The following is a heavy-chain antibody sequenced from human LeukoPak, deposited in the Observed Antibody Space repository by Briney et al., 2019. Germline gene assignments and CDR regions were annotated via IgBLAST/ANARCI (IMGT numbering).Heavy chain of an antibody. CDR2: TRGNGDST. J-gene: IGHJ4*02. CDR1: GFTFSNYA. CDR3: ARVSYCSSVSCYILDY. V-gene: IGHV3-64*01. Sequence: GGSLRLSCAASGFTFSNYAMDWVRQAPGKGLEYVSTRGNGDSTNYANSVKGRFTISRDNSKNTLYLQMGSLRAEDMAVYYCARVSYCSSVSCYILDYWGQGALVTVSS. D-gene: IGHD2-2*02.